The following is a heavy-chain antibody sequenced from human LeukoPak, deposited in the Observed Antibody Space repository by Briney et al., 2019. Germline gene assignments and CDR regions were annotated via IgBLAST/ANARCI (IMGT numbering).Heavy chain of an antibody. V-gene: IGHV3-21*01. D-gene: IGHD2-21*02. CDR1: GFAFGSYS. CDR2: ITSRSSHI. J-gene: IGHJ5*02. CDR3: ARDHCGGDCPKGWFDP. Sequence: GGSLRLSCAASGFAFGSYSLSWVRQAPGKGLEWVSSITSRSSHINYADSAKGRFTISRDNAENSLYLQMNSLRAEDTAVYYCARDHCGGDCPKGWFDPWGQGTLVTVSS.